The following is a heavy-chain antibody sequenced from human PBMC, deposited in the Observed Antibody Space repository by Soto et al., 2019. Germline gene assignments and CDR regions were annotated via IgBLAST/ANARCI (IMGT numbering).Heavy chain of an antibody. CDR1: GGSISNGHYY. CDR2: IYYSGST. CDR3: ARVQLSSLYYYYGMDV. J-gene: IGHJ6*02. D-gene: IGHD5-18*01. V-gene: IGHV4-30-4*01. Sequence: PSETLSLTCTVSGGSISNGHYYWSWIRQPPGKGLEWIGYIYYSGSTYYNPSLKSRVTISVDTSKNQFSLKLSSVTAADTAVYYCARVQLSSLYYYYGMDVWGQGTTVTVSS.